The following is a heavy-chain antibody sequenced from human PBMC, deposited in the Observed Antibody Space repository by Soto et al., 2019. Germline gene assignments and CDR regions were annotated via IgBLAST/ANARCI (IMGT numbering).Heavy chain of an antibody. CDR2: INHSGST. V-gene: IGHV4-34*01. CDR1: GGSFSGYY. D-gene: IGHD5-12*01. CDR3: ARTLWIPFDY. Sequence: QVQLQQWGAGLLKPSETLSLTCAVYGGSFSGYYWSWIRQPPGKGLEWIGEINHSGSTNYNPSLKSRVTISVDTSKHQFSLKLSSVTAADTAVYYCARTLWIPFDYWGQGTPVTVSS. J-gene: IGHJ4*02.